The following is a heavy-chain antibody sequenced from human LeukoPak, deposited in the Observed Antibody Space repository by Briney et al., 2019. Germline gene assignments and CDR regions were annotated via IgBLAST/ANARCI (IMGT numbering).Heavy chain of an antibody. CDR3: ARDAYYDSSGYRPGGYYYGMDV. CDR1: GYTFTSYG. D-gene: IGHD3-22*01. J-gene: IGHJ6*02. CDR2: ISAYNGST. V-gene: IGHV1-18*01. Sequence: ASVKVSCKASGYTFTSYGISWVRQAPGQGLEWMGWISAYNGSTNYAQKLQGRVTMTTDTSTSTAHMELRSLRSDDTAVYYCARDAYYDSSGYRPGGYYYGMDVWGQGTTVTVSS.